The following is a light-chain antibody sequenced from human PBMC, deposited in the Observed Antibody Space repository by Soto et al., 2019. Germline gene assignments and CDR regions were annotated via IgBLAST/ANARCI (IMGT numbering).Light chain of an antibody. J-gene: IGKJ5*01. CDR1: QSLVHRDGNTY. V-gene: IGKV2-30*02. CDR2: KVS. CDR3: MQGSHWPPIT. Sequence: DVVVTQSPLSLPVTLGQAASISCRSSQSLVHRDGNTYLSWFRQRPGQSPRRLIYKVSNREAGVPDRFSGSGSGTDFTLKISRVEAEDVGLHYFMQGSHWPPITFGQGTRLEI.